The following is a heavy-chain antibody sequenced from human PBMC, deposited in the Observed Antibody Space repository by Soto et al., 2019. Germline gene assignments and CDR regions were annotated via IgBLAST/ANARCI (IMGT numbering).Heavy chain of an antibody. V-gene: IGHV2-5*02. Sequence: SGPTLVNPTQTLTLTCTFSGFSLSTDDVGVGWIRQPPGKALDWLAVIYWDDDKRYSPSLKSRLTITKDTSKNQVLLTMTTMDPGHTATYFCARSKYSISSFDYWGQGALVTVSS. D-gene: IGHD6-6*01. J-gene: IGHJ4*02. CDR1: GFSLSTDDVG. CDR3: ARSKYSISSFDY. CDR2: IYWDDDK.